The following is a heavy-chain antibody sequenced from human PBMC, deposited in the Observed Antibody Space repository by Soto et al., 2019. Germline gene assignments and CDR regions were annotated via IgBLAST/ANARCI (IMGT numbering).Heavy chain of an antibody. CDR1: GYTFTSYG. J-gene: IGHJ3*02. CDR3: ARDRAAFDI. CDR2: ISAYNGDT. Sequence: ASVKVSCKASGYTFTSYGISWVRQAPGQGLEWMGWISAYNGDTNYAQKLQGRVTMTTDTSRSTAYMELRSLTSANTAVYYRARDRAAFDIWGQGAMVTVSS. V-gene: IGHV1-18*01.